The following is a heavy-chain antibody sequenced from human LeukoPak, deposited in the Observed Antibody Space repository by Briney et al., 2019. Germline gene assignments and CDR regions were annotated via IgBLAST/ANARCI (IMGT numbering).Heavy chain of an antibody. CDR1: GFFFGVYA. D-gene: IGHD4-17*01. CDR2: IRSKTYGRAI. CDR3: ARDQLGGDPDDYYYYYMDV. Sequence: GGSLRLSCTTSGFFFGVYAMSCFRHAPGKGLECGGFIRSKTYGRAIEYAASVKGRFTISRDDSKGIAYLQMNSLKTEDTAVYYCARDQLGGDPDDYYYYYMDVWGKGTTVTVS. J-gene: IGHJ6*03. V-gene: IGHV3-49*03.